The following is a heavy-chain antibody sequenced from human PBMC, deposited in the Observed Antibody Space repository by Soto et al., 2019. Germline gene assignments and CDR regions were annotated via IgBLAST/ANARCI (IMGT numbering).Heavy chain of an antibody. V-gene: IGHV1-3*01. CDR3: ARDMELGYCTNGVCYSYYYYMDV. D-gene: IGHD2-8*01. CDR2: INAGNGNT. Sequence: ASVKVSCTASGYTFTSYAMHWVRQAPGQRLEWMGWINAGNGNTKYSQKFQGRVTITRDTSASTAYMELSSLRSEDTAVYYCARDMELGYCTNGVCYSYYYYMDVWGKGTTVTVSS. CDR1: GYTFTSYA. J-gene: IGHJ6*03.